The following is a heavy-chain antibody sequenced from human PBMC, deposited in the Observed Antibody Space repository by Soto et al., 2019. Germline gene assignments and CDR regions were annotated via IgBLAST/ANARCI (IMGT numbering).Heavy chain of an antibody. Sequence: QVQLQESGPGLVKPSGTLSLTCAVSGGSISSSNWWSWVRQSPGKGLEWIGEIYHSGSTNYNPSPGGRVNISLDNSQNQLSLTLRSVTAADTAMYYCARDGDGVFGALEYWGQGTPVTVPS. CDR3: ARDGDGVFGALEY. CDR1: GGSISSSNW. CDR2: IYHSGST. J-gene: IGHJ4*02. V-gene: IGHV4-4*02. D-gene: IGHD3-10*01.